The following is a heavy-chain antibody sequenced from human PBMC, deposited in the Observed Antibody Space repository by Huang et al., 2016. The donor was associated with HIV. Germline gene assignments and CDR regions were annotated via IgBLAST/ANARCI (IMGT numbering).Heavy chain of an antibody. J-gene: IGHJ3*01. CDR1: GDSISSSNYY. Sequence: QLQLQESGPGLVKPSETLSLTCTFSGDSISSSNYYWAWIRQPPGKGREWIGSIHYSGSTYYKPSLKSRVTISVDTSKNQFSLRWTSVTAADTAVYYCARPSTATLLGCWAFDLWGQGTMVAVSS. CDR3: ARPSTATLLGCWAFDL. CDR2: IHYSGST. D-gene: IGHD2-21*01. V-gene: IGHV4-39*01.